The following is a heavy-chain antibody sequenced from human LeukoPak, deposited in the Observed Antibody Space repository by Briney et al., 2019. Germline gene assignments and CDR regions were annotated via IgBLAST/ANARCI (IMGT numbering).Heavy chain of an antibody. J-gene: IGHJ3*02. CDR1: GGSISSSSYY. D-gene: IGHD6-13*01. Sequence: SETLSLTCTVSGGSISSSSYYWGWIRQPPGKGLEWIGSIYYSGSTYYNPSLKSRVTISVDTSKNQFSLKLSSVTAADTAVYYCARDGVGYSSHTDAFDIWGQGTMVTVSS. CDR2: IYYSGST. CDR3: ARDGVGYSSHTDAFDI. V-gene: IGHV4-39*07.